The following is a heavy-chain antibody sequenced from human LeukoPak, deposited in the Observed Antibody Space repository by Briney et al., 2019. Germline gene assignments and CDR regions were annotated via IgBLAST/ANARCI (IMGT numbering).Heavy chain of an antibody. CDR1: GFTFGDYA. D-gene: IGHD2-15*01. J-gene: IGHJ4*02. Sequence: GGSLILSCTASGFTFGDYAMSWFRQAPGKGLEGVGFIRSKAYGGTQESAASAKGRFTISRDDSTSIAYLQMNSLKTEDTAVYYCTRVGRCSGGSCGYYFDYWGQGTLVTVSS. CDR2: IRSKAYGGTQ. CDR3: TRVGRCSGGSCGYYFDY. V-gene: IGHV3-49*03.